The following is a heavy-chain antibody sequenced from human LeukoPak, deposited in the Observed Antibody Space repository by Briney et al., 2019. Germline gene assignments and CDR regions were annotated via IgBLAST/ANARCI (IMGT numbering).Heavy chain of an antibody. CDR3: ARGRDYYDFWSGFDY. CDR2: INPNSGGT. CDR1: GYTFTCYY. Sequence: GASVKVSCKASGYTFTCYYMHWVRQAPGQGLEWMGWINPNSGGTNYAQKFQGRVTMTRDTSISTAYMELSRLRSDDTAVYYCARGRDYYDFWSGFDYWGQGTLVTVSS. D-gene: IGHD3-3*01. J-gene: IGHJ4*02. V-gene: IGHV1-2*02.